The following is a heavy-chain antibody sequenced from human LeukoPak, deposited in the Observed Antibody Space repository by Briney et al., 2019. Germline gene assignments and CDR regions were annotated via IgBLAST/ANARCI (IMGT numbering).Heavy chain of an antibody. CDR3: ARTGIAVAGTSLENYYYYMDV. J-gene: IGHJ6*03. Sequence: KPSETLSLTCTVSGGSISSSSYYWGWIRQPPGKGLEWIGSIYYSGSTYCNPSLKSRVTISVDTSKNQYSLKLSSVTAADTAVYYCARTGIAVAGTSLENYYYYMDVWGKGTTVTVSS. D-gene: IGHD6-19*01. V-gene: IGHV4-39*01. CDR2: IYYSGST. CDR1: GGSISSSSYY.